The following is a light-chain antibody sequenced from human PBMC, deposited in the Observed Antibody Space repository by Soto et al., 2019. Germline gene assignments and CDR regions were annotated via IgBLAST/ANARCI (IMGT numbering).Light chain of an antibody. CDR1: QSVSSN. CDR3: QQYNNWPQT. Sequence: EIVMTQSPATLSVSPGETATLSCRASQSVSSNLAWYQQKPAQAPRLLIYGASTRATGIPARFSGSGSGTEFTLTISSLQSEDFAVYYCQQYNNWPQTFGQGTKVEIK. V-gene: IGKV3-15*01. CDR2: GAS. J-gene: IGKJ1*01.